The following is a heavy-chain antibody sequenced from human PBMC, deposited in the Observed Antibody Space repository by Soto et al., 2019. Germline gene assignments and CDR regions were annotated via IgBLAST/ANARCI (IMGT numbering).Heavy chain of an antibody. V-gene: IGHV3-74*01. CDR1: GFTFSSYW. CDR3: ARAGPIVVLPPAPTKEIKIKSYYYYYMDV. J-gene: IGHJ6*03. Sequence: TGGSLRLSCAASGFTFSSYWMHWVRQAPGKGLVWVSHMNDDGSSTGYADSVKGRFTISRDNAKNTLYLQMNSLRAEDTAVYYCARAGPIVVLPPAPTKEIKIKSYYYYYMDVWGKGTPVTVSS. D-gene: IGHD2-2*01. CDR2: MNDDGSST.